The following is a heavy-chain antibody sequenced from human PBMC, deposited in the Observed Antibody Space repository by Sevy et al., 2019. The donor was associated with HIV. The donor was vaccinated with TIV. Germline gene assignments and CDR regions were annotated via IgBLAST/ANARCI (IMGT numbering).Heavy chain of an antibody. V-gene: IGHV3-53*01. CDR1: GFTVSGMY. J-gene: IGHJ4*02. D-gene: IGHD3-22*01. CDR3: AGTYSRRGYFDY. Sequence: GGSLRLSCAASGFTVSGMYMSWVRQTPGKGLEWVSVIYSGGSIDYADSVKGRFSISRDNSKNTLYLQMNSLRTEDTAVYYYAGTYSRRGYFDYWGQGTLVTVSS. CDR2: IYSGGSI.